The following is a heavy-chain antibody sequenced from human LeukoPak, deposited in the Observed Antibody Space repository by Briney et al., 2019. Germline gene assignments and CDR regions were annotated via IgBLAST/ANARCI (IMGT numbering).Heavy chain of an antibody. D-gene: IGHD1-26*01. CDR3: ARDPSSGVGATM. Sequence: ASVKVSCKASGYTFTGYYMHWVRQAPGQGLEWMGRINPNSGGTNYAQKFQGRVTMTRDTSISTAYMELSRLRPDDTAVYYCARDPSSGVGATMWGQGTLVTVSS. V-gene: IGHV1-2*06. CDR1: GYTFTGYY. J-gene: IGHJ4*02. CDR2: INPNSGGT.